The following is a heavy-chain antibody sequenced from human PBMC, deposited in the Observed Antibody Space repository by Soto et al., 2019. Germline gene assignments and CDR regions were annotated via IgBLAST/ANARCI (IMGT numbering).Heavy chain of an antibody. CDR2: VYYDGTT. CDR3: AYFDWLPY. CDR1: GGSISSSTFY. V-gene: IGHV4-39*01. J-gene: IGHJ4*02. Sequence: PSETLSLSCTVSGGSISSSTFYWGWIRQPPGKGLEWIGSVYYDGTTYYNPSLRSRVTISVDTSKNQFSLKMSSVTAADTAAYYCAYFDWLPYWGQGTLVT. D-gene: IGHD3-9*01.